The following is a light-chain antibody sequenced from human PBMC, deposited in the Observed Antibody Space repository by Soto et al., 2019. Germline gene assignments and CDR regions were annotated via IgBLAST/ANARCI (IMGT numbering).Light chain of an antibody. V-gene: IGKV1-5*03. J-gene: IGKJ1*01. CDR2: KAS. CDR3: QQYRDNWT. CDR1: QSISSW. Sequence: DIQMTQSPSTLSASVGDRVTITCRASQSISSWLAWYQQKPGTAPKLLIYKASTLQSGVPSRFSGSGSGTELTLTISSLQPDDSATYYCQQYRDNWTFGQGTKVDIK.